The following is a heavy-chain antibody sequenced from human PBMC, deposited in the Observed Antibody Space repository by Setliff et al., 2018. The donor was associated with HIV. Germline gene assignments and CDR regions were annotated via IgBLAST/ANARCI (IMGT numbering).Heavy chain of an antibody. CDR1: GGSMSTYY. J-gene: IGHJ6*03. CDR2: IYTSGST. CDR3: ARGDGTKYYYYYYMDV. D-gene: IGHD1-7*01. Sequence: SETLSLTCTVSGGSMSTYYWSWIRQPPGKGLEWIGYIYTSGSTNYNPSLRSRVTISVDTSKNQFSLKLSSVTAADTAVYYCARGDGTKYYYYYYMDVWGKGTTVTVSS. V-gene: IGHV4-59*01.